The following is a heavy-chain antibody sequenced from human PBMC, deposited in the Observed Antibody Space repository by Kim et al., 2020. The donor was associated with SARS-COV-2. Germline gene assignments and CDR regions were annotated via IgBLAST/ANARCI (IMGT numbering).Heavy chain of an antibody. J-gene: IGHJ5*02. V-gene: IGHV4-31*03. D-gene: IGHD6-6*01. CDR2: IYYSGST. Sequence: SETLSLTCTVSGGSISSGGYYWSWIRQHPGKGPEGIGYIYYSGSTYYNPSLKSRVTISVDTSKNQFSLKLSSVTAADTAVYYCARGGSIAKLRGGFDPWGQGTLVTVSS. CDR3: ARGGSIAKLRGGFDP. CDR1: GGSISSGGYY.